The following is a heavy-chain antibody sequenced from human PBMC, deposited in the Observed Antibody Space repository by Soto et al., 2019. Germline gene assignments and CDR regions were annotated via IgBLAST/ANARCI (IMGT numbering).Heavy chain of an antibody. Sequence: QVQLVQSGAEVKKPGASAKVSCKASGYTFTGYYMHWVRQAPGQGLEWMGWINPNSGGTNYAQKFQGRATMTRDTSIRKAYMEMSRLRSDDTAVYYCAREVNTAAAGSNEYFQHWGQGTLVTVSS. CDR3: AREVNTAAAGSNEYFQH. J-gene: IGHJ1*01. D-gene: IGHD6-13*01. V-gene: IGHV1-2*02. CDR1: GYTFTGYY. CDR2: INPNSGGT.